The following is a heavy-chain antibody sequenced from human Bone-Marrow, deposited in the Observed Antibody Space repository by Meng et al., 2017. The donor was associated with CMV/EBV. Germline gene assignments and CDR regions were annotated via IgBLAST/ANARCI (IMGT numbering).Heavy chain of an antibody. CDR1: GGTFTSYD. V-gene: IGHV1-69*05. D-gene: IGHD1-26*01. Sequence: SVKVSCKASGGTFTSYDINWVRQAPGQGLEWMGGIIPIFGTANYAQKFQGRVTITTDESTSTAYMELSSLRSEDTAVYYCARGWELLSYYYYGMDVWGQGTTVTVSS. J-gene: IGHJ6*02. CDR3: ARGWELLSYYYYGMDV. CDR2: IIPIFGTA.